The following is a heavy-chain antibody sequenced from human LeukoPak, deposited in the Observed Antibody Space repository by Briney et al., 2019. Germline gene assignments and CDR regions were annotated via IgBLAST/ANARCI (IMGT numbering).Heavy chain of an antibody. CDR2: IIPIFGIA. CDR1: GGTFSSYA. J-gene: IGHJ4*02. V-gene: IGHV1-69*04. CDR3: ARDSGYDSSGYYPFDY. Sequence: EASVKVSCKASGGTFSSYAISWVRQAPGQGLEWMGRIIPIFGIANYAQKFQGRVTITADKSTSTAYMELSSLRSVDTAVYYCARDSGYDSSGYYPFDYWGQGTLVTVSS. D-gene: IGHD3-22*01.